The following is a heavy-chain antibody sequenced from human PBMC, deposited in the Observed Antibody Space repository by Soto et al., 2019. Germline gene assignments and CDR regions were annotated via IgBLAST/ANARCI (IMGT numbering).Heavy chain of an antibody. J-gene: IGHJ4*02. CDR1: GGSISSSSYY. D-gene: IGHD6-19*01. V-gene: IGHV4-39*01. CDR2: IYYSGST. Sequence: QLQLQESCPGLVKPSETLSLTCTVSGGSISSSSYYWGWIRQPPGKGLEWIGSIYYSGSTYYNPSLKSRVTISVDTSKNQFSLKLSSVTAADTAVYYCARHVVNSSGFTDYWGQGTLVTVSS. CDR3: ARHVVNSSGFTDY.